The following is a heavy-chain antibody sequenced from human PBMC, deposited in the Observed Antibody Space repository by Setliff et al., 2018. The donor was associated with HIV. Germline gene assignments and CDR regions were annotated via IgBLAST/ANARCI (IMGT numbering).Heavy chain of an antibody. D-gene: IGHD2-15*01. CDR1: GGSFSGYY. J-gene: IGHJ5*02. CDR3: ARFTVVVFGAGEPSWFDP. Sequence: SSETLSLTCAVYGGSFSGYYWSWIRQSPGKGLEWIGHIHYKGNIDYNASLKSRLAISSDTSKNQFSLNLSSVIAADTAIYFCARFTVVVFGAGEPSWFDPWGQGILVTVSS. V-gene: IGHV4-34*01. CDR2: IHYKGNI.